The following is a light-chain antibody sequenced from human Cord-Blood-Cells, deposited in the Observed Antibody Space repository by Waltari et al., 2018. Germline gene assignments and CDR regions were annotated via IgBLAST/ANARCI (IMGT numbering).Light chain of an antibody. J-gene: IGKJ5*01. CDR3: QQYDNLPIT. Sequence: DIQMTQSPSSLSASVGDRVTITCQASQDISNYLNWYQQKPGKDPKLLSYDASNLETGVPSRFNGSGSGTDFTFTISSLQPEDIATYYCQQYDNLPITFGQGTRLEIK. CDR2: DAS. CDR1: QDISNY. V-gene: IGKV1-33*01.